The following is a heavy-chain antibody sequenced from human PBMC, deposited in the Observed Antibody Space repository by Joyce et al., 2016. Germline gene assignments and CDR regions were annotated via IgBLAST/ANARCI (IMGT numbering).Heavy chain of an antibody. V-gene: IGHV3-21*06. J-gene: IGHJ6*03. CDR3: ASVPIGTYYTDF. CDR2: ISPSGTCT. Sequence: DAQVQESGGGLVKPGGSLRLSCVASGFSISHGINWVRQAPGKGLEWVSYISPSGTCTYYADSLRGRFLISRDDANNSVFLQMDSLRPEDTAVYYCASVPIGTYYTDFWGKGTTVTVS. D-gene: IGHD1-1*01. CDR1: GFSISHG.